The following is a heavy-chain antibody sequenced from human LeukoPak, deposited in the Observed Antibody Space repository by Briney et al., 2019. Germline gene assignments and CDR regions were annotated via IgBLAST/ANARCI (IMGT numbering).Heavy chain of an antibody. CDR3: ARDNVEMATISDI. CDR2: VYYSGST. CDR1: GGSISSYY. D-gene: IGHD5-24*01. Sequence: SETLSLTCTVSGGSISSYYWSWIRQPPGKGLEWIGSVYYSGSTNYNPSLKSRVTISVDTSKNQFSLKLSSVTAADTAVYYCARDNVEMATISDIWGQGTMVTVSS. J-gene: IGHJ3*02. V-gene: IGHV4-59*01.